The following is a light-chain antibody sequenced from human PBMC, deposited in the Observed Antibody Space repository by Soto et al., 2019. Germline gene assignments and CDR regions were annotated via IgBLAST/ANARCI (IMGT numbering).Light chain of an antibody. J-gene: IGLJ1*01. Sequence: QSALIQTPSASGSPGQSVTISCTGTRSDVGGYNFVSWYQQHPGKAPKLLIYEVTQRPSGVPDRFSASKSGNTASLTVPGLQAEDEADYYCSSYAGSNMGVFGTGTKVTVL. CDR3: SSYAGSNMGV. V-gene: IGLV2-8*01. CDR1: RSDVGGYNF. CDR2: EVT.